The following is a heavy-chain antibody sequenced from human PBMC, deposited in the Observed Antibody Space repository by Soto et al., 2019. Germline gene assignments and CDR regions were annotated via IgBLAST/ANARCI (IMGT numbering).Heavy chain of an antibody. V-gene: IGHV3-23*01. CDR2: ISSSGRST. CDR3: ANDPYYGLDGYYYVYDS. CDR1: GFTFSSCP. D-gene: IGHD3-22*01. Sequence: EVHLLESGGDLVQPGGSLRLSCSTSGFTFSSCPMSWVRQVPGKGLEWVSAISSSGRSTYYADSVRGRFTISRDNSKNTLYLQMNSLRAEDTAVYYCANDPYYGLDGYYYVYDSWGQGTLVTVSS. J-gene: IGHJ4*02.